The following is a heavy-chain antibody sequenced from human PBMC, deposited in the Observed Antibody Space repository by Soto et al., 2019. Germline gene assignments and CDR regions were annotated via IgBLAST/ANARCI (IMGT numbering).Heavy chain of an antibody. J-gene: IGHJ3*02. Sequence: SETLSLTCTVSGGSVSSYFWSWIRQPPGKRLEWIAYIYYSGSTNYNPSLESRVTISVDTSKNQFSLKLSSVTAADTAVYYFARLGGITMVRGVLTAFDIWGQGTMVTVSS. CDR2: IYYSGST. CDR1: GGSVSSYF. CDR3: ARLGGITMVRGVLTAFDI. V-gene: IGHV4-59*08. D-gene: IGHD3-10*01.